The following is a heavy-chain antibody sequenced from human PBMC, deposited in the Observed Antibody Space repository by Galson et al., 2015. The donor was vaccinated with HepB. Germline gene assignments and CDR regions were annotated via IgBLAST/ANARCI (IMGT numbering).Heavy chain of an antibody. Sequence: SLRLSCAASGFTFSSYGMHWVRQAPGKGLEWVAFIRYDGSNKYYADSVKGRFTISRDNSKNTLYLQMNSLRAEDTAVYYCAKDGYTPYDAVDIWGQGTMVTVSS. CDR2: IRYDGSNK. J-gene: IGHJ3*02. CDR1: GFTFSSYG. CDR3: AKDGYTPYDAVDI. V-gene: IGHV3-30*02. D-gene: IGHD5-24*01.